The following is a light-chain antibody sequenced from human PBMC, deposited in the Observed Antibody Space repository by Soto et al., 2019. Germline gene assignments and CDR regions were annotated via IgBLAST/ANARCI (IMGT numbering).Light chain of an antibody. CDR3: QQRHMWPIT. CDR1: QSFRGL. J-gene: IGKJ1*01. Sequence: EVVLTQSPVTLTLSPGERAPLSCRASQSFRGLLAWYQQKPGQAPRLLIYDAYNRATGIPPRFSGSGSGTDFTLTISSLEPEDSAVYYCQQRHMWPITFGQGTKVDI. V-gene: IGKV3-11*01. CDR2: DAY.